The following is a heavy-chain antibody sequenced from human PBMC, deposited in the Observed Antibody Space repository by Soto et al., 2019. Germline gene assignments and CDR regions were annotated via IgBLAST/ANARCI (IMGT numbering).Heavy chain of an antibody. CDR1: GNIFSGYG. CDR3: ARAGVGATAFFGFLDY. Sequence: QVQLVESGGGVVQPGRSLRLSCAASGNIFSGYGMHWVRQAPGKGPEWVAVIWYDGSNKYYADAVRGRFTISRDNSKNTLTMQMNSLRDEDTAVSYCARAGVGATAFFGFLDYWGQGTLVTVSS. J-gene: IGHJ4*02. CDR2: IWYDGSNK. V-gene: IGHV3-33*01. D-gene: IGHD1-26*01.